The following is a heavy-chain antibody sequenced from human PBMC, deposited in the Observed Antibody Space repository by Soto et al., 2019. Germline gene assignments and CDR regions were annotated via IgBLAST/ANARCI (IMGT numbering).Heavy chain of an antibody. D-gene: IGHD6-6*01. CDR2: INPDSGAT. J-gene: IGHJ6*02. Sequence: GASVKVSCKASGYTFTGSYMHWVRQAPGQGLEWMGWINPDSGATNYAQEFQGRITMTSDTSISTAYMDLRRLRSDDTAVYYCARVYNLYSISSGPLHYYYYGMDVWGQGTTVTVSS. CDR3: ARVYNLYSISSGPLHYYYYGMDV. V-gene: IGHV1-2*02. CDR1: GYTFTGSY.